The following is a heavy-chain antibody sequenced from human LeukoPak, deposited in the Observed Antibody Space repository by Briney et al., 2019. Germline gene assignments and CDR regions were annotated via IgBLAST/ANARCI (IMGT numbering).Heavy chain of an antibody. CDR1: GGSFSTFS. Sequence: ASVKVSCKVSGGSFSTFSINWVRQAPGQGLEWMGRVIPAFGTADYSQNFQGRVTFTADMSTAAAYMDLRSLRSDDTALYYCATQGIGLAGGYFDSWGQGTRVTVSS. CDR2: VIPAFGTA. V-gene: IGHV1-69*06. J-gene: IGHJ4*02. D-gene: IGHD2-8*02. CDR3: ATQGIGLAGGYFDS.